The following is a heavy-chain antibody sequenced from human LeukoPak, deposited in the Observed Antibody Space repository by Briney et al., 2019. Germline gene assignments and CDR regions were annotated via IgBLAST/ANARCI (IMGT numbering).Heavy chain of an antibody. D-gene: IGHD6-6*01. CDR1: GFTFSSYW. J-gene: IGHJ6*03. CDR2: IKQDGSEK. V-gene: IGHV3-7*01. CDR3: ASSIAARPTYYYMDV. Sequence: GGSLRLSCAASGFTFSSYWMSWVRQAPGKGLEWVANIKQDGSEKYYVDSVKGRFTISRDIAKNSLYLQMNSLRAEDTAVYYCASSIAARPTYYYMDVWGKGTTVTVSS.